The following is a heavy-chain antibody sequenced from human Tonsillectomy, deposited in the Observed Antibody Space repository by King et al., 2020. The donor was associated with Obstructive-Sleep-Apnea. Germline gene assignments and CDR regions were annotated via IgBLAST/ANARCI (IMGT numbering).Heavy chain of an antibody. J-gene: IGHJ4*02. CDR3: AKEGGGSGVYWVDS. V-gene: IGHV3-23*04. CDR2: INTRGTT. CDR1: GFTFSSYG. D-gene: IGHD3-10*01. Sequence: VQLVESGGGMVQPGGSLRLSCAASGFTFSSYGISWVRQAPGKGLEWVSAINTRGTTFYAGSVRGRFTISRDDSKYTVNLQVNSLRAEDTALYYCAKEGGGSGVYWVDSWGQGTLVTVSS.